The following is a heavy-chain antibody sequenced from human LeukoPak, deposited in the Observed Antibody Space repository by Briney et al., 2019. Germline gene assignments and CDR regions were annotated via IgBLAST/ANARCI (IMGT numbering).Heavy chain of an antibody. CDR3: ARGSAGARLSS. Sequence: SETLSLTCAVYGGSFSGYYWSWIRQPPGKGLEWIGEINHSGSTNYNPSLKSRVTISVDTSKNQFSLKLSSVTAADTAVYYCARGSAGARLSSWGQGTLVTVSS. J-gene: IGHJ5*02. D-gene: IGHD2/OR15-2a*01. CDR2: INHSGST. V-gene: IGHV4-34*01. CDR1: GGSFSGYY.